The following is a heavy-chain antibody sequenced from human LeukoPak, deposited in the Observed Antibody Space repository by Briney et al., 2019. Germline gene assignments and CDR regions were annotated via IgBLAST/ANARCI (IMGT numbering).Heavy chain of an antibody. J-gene: IGHJ4*02. D-gene: IGHD1-1*01. CDR2: LSANGANT. CDR3: ARRSMTGTYYFDY. CDR1: EFTFNNYA. Sequence: TGGSLRLSCAASEFTFNNYAMSWVRQAPGKGLEWVSSLSANGANTYSADSVKGRFIISRDNSKNTLYLQVNSLSPEDTAVYYCARRSMTGTYYFDYWGQGTLVTVSS. V-gene: IGHV3-23*01.